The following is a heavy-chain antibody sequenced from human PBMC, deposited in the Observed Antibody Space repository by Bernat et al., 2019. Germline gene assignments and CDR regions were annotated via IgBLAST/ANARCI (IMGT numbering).Heavy chain of an antibody. CDR2: IKTKSDGETK. Sequence: EVQLVESGGGLVKPGVSLRLSCATSGFTFSNAWMKWVRQAPGKGLEWVARIKTKSDGETKDYAAPVKGRFTVSRDDSKNTVYLQMNSLKTEDTAVYYCTTYTDASGSYSKADYWSQGTLVTVSS. J-gene: IGHJ4*02. CDR1: GFTFSNAW. D-gene: IGHD3-10*01. V-gene: IGHV3-15*01. CDR3: TTYTDASGSYSKADY.